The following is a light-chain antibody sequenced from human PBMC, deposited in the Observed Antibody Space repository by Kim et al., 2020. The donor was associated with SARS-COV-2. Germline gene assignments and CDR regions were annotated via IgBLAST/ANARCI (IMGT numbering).Light chain of an antibody. CDR3: QKYNGAPWT. CDR2: GAS. V-gene: IGKV1-27*01. CDR1: QDISSN. Sequence: ASVGERVTITCRASQDISSNVAWYQQKPGKVPKLPIYGASALHSGVPSRFSGSGSGTDFTLTISTLQPADVATYYCQKYNGAPWTFGQGTKVDIK. J-gene: IGKJ1*01.